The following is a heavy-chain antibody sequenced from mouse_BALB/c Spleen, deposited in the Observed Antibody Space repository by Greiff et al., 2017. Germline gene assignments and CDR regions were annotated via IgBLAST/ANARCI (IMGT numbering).Heavy chain of an antibody. CDR1: GYSITSDYA. V-gene: IGHV3-2*02. D-gene: IGHD1-1*01. Sequence: EVQLQQSGPGLVKPSQSLSLTCTVTGYSITSDYAWNWIRQFPGNKLEWMGYISYSGSTSYNPSLKSRISITRDTSKNQFFLQLNSVTTEDTATYYCARYGSSPMDYWGQGTSVTVSS. CDR3: ARYGSSPMDY. CDR2: ISYSGST. J-gene: IGHJ4*01.